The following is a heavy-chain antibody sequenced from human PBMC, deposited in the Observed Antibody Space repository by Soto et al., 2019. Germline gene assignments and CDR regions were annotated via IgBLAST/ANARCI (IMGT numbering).Heavy chain of an antibody. CDR2: IYHSGRT. Sequence: SETLSLTCAVSGDSISSDKWWSWVRQPPGKGLEWIGEIYHSGRTNCNPSLKSRVTISVEKSKNQFSLELSSMTAADTAVYYCARGSDWKFDYWGQGSLVTVSS. J-gene: IGHJ4*02. CDR3: ARGSDWKFDY. V-gene: IGHV4-4*02. D-gene: IGHD1-1*01. CDR1: GDSISSDKW.